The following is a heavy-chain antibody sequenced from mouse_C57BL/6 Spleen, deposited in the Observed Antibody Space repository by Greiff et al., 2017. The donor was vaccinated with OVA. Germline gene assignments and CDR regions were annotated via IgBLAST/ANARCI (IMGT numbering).Heavy chain of an antibody. CDR1: GYTFTSYW. V-gene: IGHV1-55*01. CDR2: IYPGSGST. J-gene: IGHJ4*01. D-gene: IGHD2-4*01. Sequence: VQLQQPGAELVKPGASVKMSCKASGYTFTSYWITWVKQRPGQGLEWIGDIYPGSGSTNYNEKFKSKATLTVDTSSSTAYMQLSSLTSEDSAVYYCARRSIPYDYDYAMDYWGQGTSVTVSS. CDR3: ARRSIPYDYDYAMDY.